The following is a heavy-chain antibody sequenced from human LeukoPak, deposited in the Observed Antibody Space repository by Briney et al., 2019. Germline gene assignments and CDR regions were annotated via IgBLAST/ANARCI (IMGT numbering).Heavy chain of an antibody. Sequence: GASVKVSCKASGGTFSSYAISWVRQAPGQGLEWMGGIIPILGTANYAQKFQGRVTITTDESTSTAYMELSSLRSEDTAVYYCASPPTYYYDSSGYYFDYWGQGTLVTVSS. CDR3: ASPPTYYYDSSGYYFDY. V-gene: IGHV1-69*05. J-gene: IGHJ4*02. CDR2: IIPILGTA. CDR1: GGTFSSYA. D-gene: IGHD3-22*01.